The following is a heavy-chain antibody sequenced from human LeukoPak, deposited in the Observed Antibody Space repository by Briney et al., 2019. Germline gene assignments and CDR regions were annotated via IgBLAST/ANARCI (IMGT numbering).Heavy chain of an antibody. V-gene: IGHV3-53*01. J-gene: IGHJ5*02. Sequence: GGSLRLSCAASGFTVSSNYMSWVRQAPGKGLEWVSVIYSGGSTYYADSVKGRFTISRDNSKNTLYLQMNSLRAEDTAVYYCAKDIVVVPAAGIGDPWGQGTLVTVSS. CDR1: GFTVSSNY. CDR2: IYSGGST. CDR3: AKDIVVVPAAGIGDP. D-gene: IGHD2-2*01.